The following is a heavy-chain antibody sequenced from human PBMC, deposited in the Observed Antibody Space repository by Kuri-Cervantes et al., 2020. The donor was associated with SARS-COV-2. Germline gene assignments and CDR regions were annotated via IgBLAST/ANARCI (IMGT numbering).Heavy chain of an antibody. CDR2: INWNGGST. V-gene: IGHV3-20*04. CDR3: ARGVEGIRFLEWLLSVLGGMDV. D-gene: IGHD3-3*01. J-gene: IGHJ6*02. CDR1: GFTFDDYG. Sequence: GESLKISCAASGFTFDDYGMSWVRQAPGKGLEWVSGINWNGGSTGYADSVKGRFTISRDNAKNSLYLQMNSLRAEDTAVYYCARGVEGIRFLEWLLSVLGGMDVWGQGTTVTVSS.